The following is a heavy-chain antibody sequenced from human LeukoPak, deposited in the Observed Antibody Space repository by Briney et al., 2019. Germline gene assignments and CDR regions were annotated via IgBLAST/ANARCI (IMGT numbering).Heavy chain of an antibody. CDR1: GGSISSYY. CDR2: IYYSGST. D-gene: IGHD2-2*03. J-gene: IGHJ6*02. Sequence: SKTLSLTCTVSGGSISSYYWSWIRQPPGKGLEWIGYIYYSGSTNYNPSLKSRVTISVDTSKNQFSLKLSSVTAADTAVYYCARILGYCSSTSCPQYYYYGMDVWGQGTTVTVSS. CDR3: ARILGYCSSTSCPQYYYYGMDV. V-gene: IGHV4-59*01.